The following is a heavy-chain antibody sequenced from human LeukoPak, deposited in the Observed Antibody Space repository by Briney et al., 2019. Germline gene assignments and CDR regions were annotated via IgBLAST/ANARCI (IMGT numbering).Heavy chain of an antibody. Sequence: GGSLRLSCAASGFTFSSYAMSWVRQAPGKGLEWVSAISGSGGSTYYADSVKGRFTISRDNSKNTLYLQMNSLRAEDTAVYYCENRRNYYDSSGYYPFDYWGQGTLVTVSS. CDR2: ISGSGGST. CDR1: GFTFSSYA. D-gene: IGHD3-22*01. V-gene: IGHV3-23*01. CDR3: ENRRNYYDSSGYYPFDY. J-gene: IGHJ4*02.